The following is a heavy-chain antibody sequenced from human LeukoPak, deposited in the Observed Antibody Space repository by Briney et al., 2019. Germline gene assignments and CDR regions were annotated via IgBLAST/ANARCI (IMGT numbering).Heavy chain of an antibody. Sequence: ASVKVSCKASGYTFTSYAISWVRQAPGQGLEWMGRIIPIFGTANYAQKFQGRVTITTDESTSTAYMELSSLRSEDTAVYYCARGLHSSSWDLNWFDPWGQGTLVTVSS. CDR3: ARGLHSSSWDLNWFDP. J-gene: IGHJ5*02. D-gene: IGHD6-13*01. V-gene: IGHV1-69*05. CDR1: GYTFTSYA. CDR2: IIPIFGTA.